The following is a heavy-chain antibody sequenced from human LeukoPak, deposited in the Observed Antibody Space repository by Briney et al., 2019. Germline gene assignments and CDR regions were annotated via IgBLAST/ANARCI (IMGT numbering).Heavy chain of an antibody. CDR3: ARARITMMAFDV. CDR2: MNPNNGNT. V-gene: IGHV1-8*01. J-gene: IGHJ3*01. Sequence: ASVTVSCKASGYTFTSFDINWVRQAPGQGLDGMGWMNPNNGNTGFVQKFQGRVTMTRNTSISTAYMELSSLRSDDTAVYYCARARITMMAFDVWGQGTVVTVSS. CDR1: GYTFTSFD. D-gene: IGHD3-22*01.